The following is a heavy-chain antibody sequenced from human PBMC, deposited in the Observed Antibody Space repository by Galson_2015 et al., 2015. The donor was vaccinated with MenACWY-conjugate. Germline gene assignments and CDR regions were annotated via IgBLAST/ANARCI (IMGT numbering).Heavy chain of an antibody. CDR1: GGTLSTYG. J-gene: IGHJ4*02. CDR2: IIPKFGTT. Sequence: SVKVSCKASGGTLSTYGVSWVRQAPGQGLEWMGGIIPKFGTTHYAQKFQGRVTITADKSTSTAYMELSSLRSEDTAVYYCARDRMYYYDSSGYSAVDCWGQGTLVTVSS. V-gene: IGHV1-69*06. CDR3: ARDRMYYYDSSGYSAVDC. D-gene: IGHD3-22*01.